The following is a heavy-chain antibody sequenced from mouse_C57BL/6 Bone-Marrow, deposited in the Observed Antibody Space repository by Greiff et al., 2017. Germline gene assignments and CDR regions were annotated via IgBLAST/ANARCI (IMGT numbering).Heavy chain of an antibody. J-gene: IGHJ1*03. CDR3: ARGLYYGSTYWYFDV. V-gene: IGHV1-47*01. D-gene: IGHD1-1*01. CDR2: FHPYNDDT. CDR1: GYTFTTYP. Sequence: VQLQQSGAELVKPGASVKMSCKASGYTFTTYPIEWMKQNHGKSLEWIGNFHPYNDDTKYNEKLKGKATLTVEKSYSTVYLELSRLTSDYSAVYYCARGLYYGSTYWYFDVWGKGTTVTVSS.